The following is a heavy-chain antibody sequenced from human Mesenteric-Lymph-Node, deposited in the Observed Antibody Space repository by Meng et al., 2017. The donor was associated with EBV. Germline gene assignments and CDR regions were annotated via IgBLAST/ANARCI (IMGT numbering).Heavy chain of an antibody. J-gene: IGHJ4*02. CDR2: IYYSGDT. D-gene: IGHD6-13*01. CDR3: VGGVAADGSVDY. V-gene: IGHV4-30-4*01. Sequence: QRQLQESGPGTGKPSQVPSLPCGVSGGSISSGGYYWSWIRQPPGKGLEWIGYIYYSGDTYYNPSLKSRVTISVDTSKNQFSLKLSSVTAADTAVYYCVGGVAADGSVDYWGQGTLVTVSS. CDR1: GGSISSGGYY.